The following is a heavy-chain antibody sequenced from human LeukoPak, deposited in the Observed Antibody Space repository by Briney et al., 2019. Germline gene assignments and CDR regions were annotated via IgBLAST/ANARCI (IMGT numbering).Heavy chain of an antibody. CDR3: AKDRSRWLREKLLDY. D-gene: IGHD5-24*01. Sequence: GGSLRLSCAASGFTFSSYGMHWVRQAPGKGLEWVAVISYDGSNKYYADSVKGRFTISRDNSKNTLYPQMNSLRAEDTAVYYCAKDRSRWLREKLLDYWGQGTLVTVSS. V-gene: IGHV3-30*18. CDR2: ISYDGSNK. CDR1: GFTFSSYG. J-gene: IGHJ4*02.